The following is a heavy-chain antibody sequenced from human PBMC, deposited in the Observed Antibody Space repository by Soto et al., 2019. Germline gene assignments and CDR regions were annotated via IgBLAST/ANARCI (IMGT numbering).Heavy chain of an antibody. J-gene: IGHJ3*02. Sequence: PSETLSLTCAVSGGSISSDNWWSWVRQPPGKGLEWIGEIYRSGSTNDNPSLKSRVTISVDKSKNQFSLKLTSVTAADTAVYYCASQQFSADDAFDIWGQGTMVTVSS. CDR3: ASQQFSADDAFDI. CDR1: GGSISSDNW. V-gene: IGHV4-4*02. CDR2: IYRSGST.